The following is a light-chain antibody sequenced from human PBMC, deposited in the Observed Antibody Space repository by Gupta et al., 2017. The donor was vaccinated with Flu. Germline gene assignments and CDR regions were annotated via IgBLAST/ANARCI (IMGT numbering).Light chain of an antibody. V-gene: IGKV1-6*01. Sequence: PSSLSAPVGDRVTIVCRSSQDIGNDLGWYQQRPGEAPKLLIYSSSFLFTGVPSRFSGGRSGTDFTLTINSQRPEDFATYYCLQDHIYPLTFGGGTKVAI. CDR1: QDIGND. CDR3: LQDHIYPLT. CDR2: SSS. J-gene: IGKJ4*01.